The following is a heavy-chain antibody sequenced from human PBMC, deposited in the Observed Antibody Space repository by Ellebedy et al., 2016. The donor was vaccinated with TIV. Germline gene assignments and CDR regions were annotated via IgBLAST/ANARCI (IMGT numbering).Heavy chain of an antibody. D-gene: IGHD3-9*01. V-gene: IGHV7-4-1*02. Sequence: AASVKVSCKASGYTFTSYAMNWVRQAPGQGLEWMGWINTNTGNPTYAQAFTGRFAFSLDTSVSTAYLQISSLKAEDTAVYYCARNHYDFLTAYAHPPNYWGQGTLVTVSS. CDR1: GYTFTSYA. CDR3: ARNHYDFLTAYAHPPNY. CDR2: INTNTGNP. J-gene: IGHJ4*02.